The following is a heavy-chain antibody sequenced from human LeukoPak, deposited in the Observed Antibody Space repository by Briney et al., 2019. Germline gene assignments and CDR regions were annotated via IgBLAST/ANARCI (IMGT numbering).Heavy chain of an antibody. V-gene: IGHV1-46*01. CDR2: IHPSGGST. CDR1: GYTFTSYY. D-gene: IGHD3-10*01. Sequence: ASVTVSFKASGYTFTSYYMHWVRQAPGQGLEWMGVIHPSGGSTSHAQKFQGRVTMTRDTSTSTVYMELSSLRSEDTAVYYCARDLRVRGVIIIGYWGQGTLVTVSS. CDR3: ARDLRVRGVIIIGY. J-gene: IGHJ4*02.